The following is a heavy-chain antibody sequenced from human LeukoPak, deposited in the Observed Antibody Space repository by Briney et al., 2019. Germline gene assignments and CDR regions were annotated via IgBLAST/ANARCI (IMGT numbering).Heavy chain of an antibody. CDR1: GFIFDDYG. J-gene: IGHJ6*02. CDR2: ISWSGTTT. Sequence: GGSLRLSCAVSGFIFDDYGMHWVRHAPGKGLEWVSGISWSGTTTVYADSVKGRFTISRDSAKNSLYLQMDSLRVEDTGLYYCAKDESTGGFAPGYFYGMGVWGQGTTVTVSS. D-gene: IGHD3-16*01. V-gene: IGHV3-9*01. CDR3: AKDESTGGFAPGYFYGMGV.